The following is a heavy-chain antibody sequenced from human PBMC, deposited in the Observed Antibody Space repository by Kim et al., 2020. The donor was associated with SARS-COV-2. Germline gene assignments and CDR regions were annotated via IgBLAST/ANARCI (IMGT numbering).Heavy chain of an antibody. D-gene: IGHD3-10*01. CDR1: GFTFSSYD. Sequence: GGSLRLSCAASGFTFSSYDMSWVRQAPGKGLEWVSVISGSGGSTYYADSVKGRFTISGDNSKNTLYLQMNSLRAEDTAVYYCAKVDGSGGQPRGYYYGMDVWGHGTPVTVSS. CDR2: ISGSGGST. J-gene: IGHJ6*02. CDR3: AKVDGSGGQPRGYYYGMDV. V-gene: IGHV3-23*01.